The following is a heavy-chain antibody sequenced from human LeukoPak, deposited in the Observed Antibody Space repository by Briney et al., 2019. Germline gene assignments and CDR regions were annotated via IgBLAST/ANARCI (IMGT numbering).Heavy chain of an antibody. CDR2: IYYSGST. D-gene: IGHD1-26*01. V-gene: IGHV4-59*11. CDR3: ARENSGSYFYYYYYYMDV. Sequence: PSETLSLTCTVSGGSISSHYWSWIRQPPGKGLEWIGYIYYSGSTNYNPSLKSRVTISVDTSKNQFSLKLSSVTAVDTAVYYCARENSGSYFYYYYYYMDVWGKGTTVTVSS. J-gene: IGHJ6*03. CDR1: GGSISSHY.